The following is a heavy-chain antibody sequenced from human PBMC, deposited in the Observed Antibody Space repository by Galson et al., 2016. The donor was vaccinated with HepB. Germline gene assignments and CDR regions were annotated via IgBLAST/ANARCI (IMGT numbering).Heavy chain of an antibody. CDR1: GGSISSSRHY. J-gene: IGHJ4*02. V-gene: IGHV4-39*07. D-gene: IGHD6-19*01. CDR2: ISYSGNT. CDR3: ARVQCNSCWTFDY. Sequence: SETLSLTCSVSGGSISSSRHYWAWIRQPPGKGLEWIGLISYSGNTYYNPSLESRVTISVDTSKNQFSLKLSSVTAADTAVYSCARVQCNSCWTFDYWGQGTMVTVSS.